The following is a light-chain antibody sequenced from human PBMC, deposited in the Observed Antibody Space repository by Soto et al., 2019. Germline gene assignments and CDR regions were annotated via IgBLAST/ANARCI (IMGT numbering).Light chain of an antibody. V-gene: IGKV1-5*03. Sequence: DIQMTQSPSTLSASVGDRVTITCRASQSISTWLAWYQQKPGKAPKLLIFKASNLEDGVPSRFSGSGSGTEFTITISSLQPDDFATYYCQQYNTYPLTFGGVTMVEIK. CDR2: KAS. CDR3: QQYNTYPLT. CDR1: QSISTW. J-gene: IGKJ4*01.